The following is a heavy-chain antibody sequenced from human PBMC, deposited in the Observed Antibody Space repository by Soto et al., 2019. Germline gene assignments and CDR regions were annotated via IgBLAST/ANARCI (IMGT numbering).Heavy chain of an antibody. Sequence: ASVKGSCKASGYFFTTYGISWVRQAPGQGLEWMGYISVKNGNTNYAQKFQGRVTLTTDTSTTTAYMELRSLTSDDTAMYYCARDLATFGPGPNEFWGQGTLVTAPQ. CDR1: GYFFTTYG. CDR3: ARDLATFGPGPNEF. J-gene: IGHJ4*02. CDR2: ISVKNGNT. D-gene: IGHD2-8*01. V-gene: IGHV1-18*01.